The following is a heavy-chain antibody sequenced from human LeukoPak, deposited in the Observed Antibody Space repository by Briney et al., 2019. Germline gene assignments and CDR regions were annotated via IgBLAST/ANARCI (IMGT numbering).Heavy chain of an antibody. J-gene: IGHJ4*02. Sequence: PGGSLRLSCAASRFTFSSYGMHWVRQAPGKGLEWVAFIRYDGIKKYYADSVKGRFTISRDNSKNTLYLQMNSVRAEDTAVYYCARESSSGYNFIWFDYWGQGTLVTVSS. CDR2: IRYDGIKK. CDR1: RFTFSSYG. CDR3: ARESSSGYNFIWFDY. D-gene: IGHD5-24*01. V-gene: IGHV3-30*02.